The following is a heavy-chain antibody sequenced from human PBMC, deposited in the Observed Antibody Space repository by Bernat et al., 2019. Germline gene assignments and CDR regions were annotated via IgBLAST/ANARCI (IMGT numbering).Heavy chain of an antibody. D-gene: IGHD4-17*01. CDR3: ARIDYGEGGRRLGY. CDR1: GFTFSDYS. CDR2: ITSSSSYI. J-gene: IGHJ4*02. Sequence: EVQLVESGGDLVQPGGSLRLSCAASGFTFSDYSMTWVRQAPGKGLEWVSSITSSSSYIYYADSVQGRFTISRDNAKNSLYLQMNSLRAADTAVYSCARIDYGEGGRRLGYWRQGTLVTVSS. V-gene: IGHV3-21*02.